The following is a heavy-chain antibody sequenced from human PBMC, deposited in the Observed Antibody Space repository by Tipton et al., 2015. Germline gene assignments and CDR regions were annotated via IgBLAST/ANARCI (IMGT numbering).Heavy chain of an antibody. J-gene: IGHJ4*02. D-gene: IGHD6-19*01. CDR3: AGHTSGWSNSFDY. CDR1: GGSVSSGSYY. Sequence: TLSLTCIVSGGSVSSGSYYWSWIRQPPGKGLEWIGHISYNGSTCCNPSLKSRVTISVDTSKNQFSLKLRSVTAADTAVYYCAGHTSGWSNSFDYWGQGTLVTVSS. V-gene: IGHV4-61*01. CDR2: ISYNGST.